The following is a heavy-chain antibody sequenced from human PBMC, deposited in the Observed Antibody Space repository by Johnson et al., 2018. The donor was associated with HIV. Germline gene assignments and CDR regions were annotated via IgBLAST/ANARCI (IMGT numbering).Heavy chain of an antibody. Sequence: VQLLESGGGLVQPGGSLRLSCAASGFTFSNYAMSWVRQAPGKGLEWVSAISGSGGSTYYADSVKGRFTISRDNSKNTLYLQMNSLRAEDTAIYSRAKYIGATLDAFDIWGQGTMVTVSS. CDR2: ISGSGGST. CDR1: GFTFSNYA. V-gene: IGHV3-23*01. J-gene: IGHJ3*02. CDR3: AKYIGATLDAFDI. D-gene: IGHD3-10*01.